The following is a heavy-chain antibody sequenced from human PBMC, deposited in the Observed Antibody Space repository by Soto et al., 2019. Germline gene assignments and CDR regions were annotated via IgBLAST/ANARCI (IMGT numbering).Heavy chain of an antibody. V-gene: IGHV2-5*01. CDR1: GFSLSTSGVG. CDR3: AHSGSSWLLGWFDP. CDR2: IYWNDDK. Sequence: QITLKESGPTLVKPTQTLTLTCTFSGFSLSTSGVGVGWIRQPPGKALEWLALIYWNDDKRYSPSLKSRLTSTKDTSKNQVVLTMTNMDPVDTATYYCAHSGSSWLLGWFDPWGQGTLVTVSS. J-gene: IGHJ5*02. D-gene: IGHD6-13*01.